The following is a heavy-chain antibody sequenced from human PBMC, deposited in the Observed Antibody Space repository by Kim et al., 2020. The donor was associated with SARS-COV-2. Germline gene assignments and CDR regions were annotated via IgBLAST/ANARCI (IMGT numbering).Heavy chain of an antibody. J-gene: IGHJ4*02. CDR2: IYYSGST. V-gene: IGHV4-39*07. CDR1: GGSISSSSYY. Sequence: SETLSLTCTVSGGSISSSSYYWGWIRQPPGKGLEWIGSIYYSGSTYYNPSLKSRVTISVDTSKNQFSLKLSSVTAAHTAVYYCARGTVTMVRGDTFDYWGQGTLVTVSS. CDR3: ARGTVTMVRGDTFDY. D-gene: IGHD3-10*01.